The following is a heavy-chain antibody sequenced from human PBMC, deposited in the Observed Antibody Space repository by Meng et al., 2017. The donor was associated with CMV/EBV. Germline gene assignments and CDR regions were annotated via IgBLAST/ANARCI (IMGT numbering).Heavy chain of an antibody. J-gene: IGHJ4*02. CDR1: GYTFTGYY. Sequence: GYTFTGYYKHWGRQAPGQGLEWMGWINPNSGGTNYAQKFQGRVTMTRDTSISTAYMELSRLRSDDTAVYYCARSFCGGDCYATFDYWGQGTLVTVSS. CDR3: ARSFCGGDCYATFDY. D-gene: IGHD2-21*01. CDR2: INPNSGGT. V-gene: IGHV1-2*02.